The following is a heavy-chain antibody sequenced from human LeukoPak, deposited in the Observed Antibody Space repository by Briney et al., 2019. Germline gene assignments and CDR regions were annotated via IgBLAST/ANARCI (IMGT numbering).Heavy chain of an antibody. D-gene: IGHD1-14*01. CDR2: INPSGGNT. CDR1: GYTFTSFY. CDR3: ASIMHDAFDI. V-gene: IGHV1-46*01. J-gene: IGHJ3*02. Sequence: ASVKVSCKASGYTFTSFYVHWVRQAPGQGLEWMGIINPSGGNTNYAQKFQGRVTMTRDTSTSTAYMELRSLRSDDTAVYYCASIMHDAFDIWGQGTMVTVSS.